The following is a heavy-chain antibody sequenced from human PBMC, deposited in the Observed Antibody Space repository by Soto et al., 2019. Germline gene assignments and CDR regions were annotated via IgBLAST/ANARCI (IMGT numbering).Heavy chain of an antibody. Sequence: QVQLVQSGPEMMQPGASVKVSCKASGYASLSYAMHWVRQVHGQVYEWLGWINAGVDGTMYSERFQGRVRITRDTSANTVYMELNALTSEDTAVYYCASEVPGVPSFDYWGQGTLVSVSS. D-gene: IGHD3-10*01. V-gene: IGHV1-3*01. CDR1: GYASLSYA. CDR2: INAGVDGT. CDR3: ASEVPGVPSFDY. J-gene: IGHJ4*02.